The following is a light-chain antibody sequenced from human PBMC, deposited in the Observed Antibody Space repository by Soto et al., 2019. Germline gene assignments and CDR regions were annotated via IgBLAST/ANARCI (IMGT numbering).Light chain of an antibody. CDR1: QSISSY. CDR2: AAS. J-gene: IGKJ5*01. CDR3: QQSYSTPPT. V-gene: IGKV1-39*01. Sequence: DIQMTQSQSSLSASVGDRVTITCRASQSISSYLNWYQQKPGKAPKLLTFAASSLQSGVPSRFSGSGSGTDFTLTISSLQPEDFATYYCQQSYSTPPTFGQGTRLEIK.